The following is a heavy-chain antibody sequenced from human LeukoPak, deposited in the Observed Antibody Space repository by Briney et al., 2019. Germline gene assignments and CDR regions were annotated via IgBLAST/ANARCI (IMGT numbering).Heavy chain of an antibody. D-gene: IGHD1-26*01. J-gene: IGHJ4*02. CDR1: GHTFTGYY. CDR2: INPNSGGT. Sequence: ASVTVSCKASGHTFTGYYIHWVRQVTGQGLGWMGWINPNSGGTNYAQKVQGRVTMTWDPTITTAFMELSRLRSDDTAVYYCASSDSGSYCLGYWGQGTLVTVSS. V-gene: IGHV1-2*02. CDR3: ASSDSGSYCLGY.